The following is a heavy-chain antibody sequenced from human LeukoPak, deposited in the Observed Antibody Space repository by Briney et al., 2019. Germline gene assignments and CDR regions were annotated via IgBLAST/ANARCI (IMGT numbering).Heavy chain of an antibody. CDR2: INPSSGGT. Sequence: ASVKVSCKASGYTFTSYDINWVRQATGQGLEWMGWINPSSGGTNYAQKFQGRVIMTRDTSISTAYMELSRLRSDDTAVYYCARAPYYYGSGSSGWFDPWGQGTLVTVSS. D-gene: IGHD3-10*01. J-gene: IGHJ5*02. V-gene: IGHV1-2*02. CDR1: GYTFTSYD. CDR3: ARAPYYYGSGSSGWFDP.